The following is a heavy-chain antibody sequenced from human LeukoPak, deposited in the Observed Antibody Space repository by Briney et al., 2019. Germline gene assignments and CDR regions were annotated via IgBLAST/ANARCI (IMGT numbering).Heavy chain of an antibody. CDR1: GFTFSSYA. V-gene: IGHV3-23*01. Sequence: GGSLRLSCAASGFTFSSYAMTWVRQAPGKGLGWVSAISGSVLSTYYADSVRGRFTISRDNSKNTVFLQMNRLPAADTARYYCAKFRPSSTSGWLRDLDYWGQGTLVTVSS. CDR3: AKFRPSSTSGWLRDLDY. J-gene: IGHJ4*02. CDR2: ISGSVLST. D-gene: IGHD6-19*01.